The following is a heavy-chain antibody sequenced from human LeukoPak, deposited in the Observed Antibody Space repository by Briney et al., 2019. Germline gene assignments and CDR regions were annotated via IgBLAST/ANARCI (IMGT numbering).Heavy chain of an antibody. V-gene: IGHV3-30-3*01. CDR1: GFTFSSYA. D-gene: IGHD2-15*01. CDR3: AKDSSASCYSPLDY. J-gene: IGHJ4*02. Sequence: GGSLRLSCAASGFTFSSYAMHWVRQAPGKGLEWVAVISYDGSNKYYADSVKGRFTISRDNSKNTLYLQMNSLRAEDTAVYYCAKDSSASCYSPLDYWGQGTLVTVSS. CDR2: ISYDGSNK.